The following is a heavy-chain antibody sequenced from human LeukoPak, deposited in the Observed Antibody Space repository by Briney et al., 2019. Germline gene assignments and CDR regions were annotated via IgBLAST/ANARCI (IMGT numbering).Heavy chain of an antibody. V-gene: IGHV1-8*01. CDR2: MNPNSGNT. CDR3: ARARSRGWLQLLGFYYFDY. J-gene: IGHJ4*02. Sequence: ASVKVSCKASGYTFTSYDINWVRQATGQGLEWMGWMNPNSGNTGYAQKFQGRVTMTRNTSISTAYMELSSLRSEDTAVYYCARARSRGWLQLLGFYYFDYWGQGTLVTVSS. D-gene: IGHD5-24*01. CDR1: GYTFTSYD.